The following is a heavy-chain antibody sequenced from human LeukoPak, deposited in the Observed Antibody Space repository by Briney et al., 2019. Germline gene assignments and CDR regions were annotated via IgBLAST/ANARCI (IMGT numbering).Heavy chain of an antibody. V-gene: IGHV4-4*07. Sequence: PSETLSLTCTVSGGSISSYYWSWIRQPAGKGLEWIGRIYTSGSTNYNPSLKSRVTMSVDTSKNQFSLKLSSVTAADTAVYYCARHPLLRYFDWFFDYWGQGTLVTVSS. D-gene: IGHD3-9*01. CDR3: ARHPLLRYFDWFFDY. CDR1: GGSISSYY. J-gene: IGHJ4*02. CDR2: IYTSGST.